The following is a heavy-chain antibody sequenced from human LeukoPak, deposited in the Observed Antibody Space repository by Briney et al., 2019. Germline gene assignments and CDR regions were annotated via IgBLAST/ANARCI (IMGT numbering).Heavy chain of an antibody. Sequence: ASVKVSCKVSGYTLTELSMHWVRQAPGKGLEWMGGFDPEDGETIYAQKFQGRVTMTEDTSTDTAYMELRSLRPEDTAVYYCATHVLLWSNYFDYWGQGTLVTVSS. CDR1: GYTLTELS. V-gene: IGHV1-24*01. CDR2: FDPEDGET. J-gene: IGHJ4*02. CDR3: ATHVLLWSNYFDY. D-gene: IGHD3-10*01.